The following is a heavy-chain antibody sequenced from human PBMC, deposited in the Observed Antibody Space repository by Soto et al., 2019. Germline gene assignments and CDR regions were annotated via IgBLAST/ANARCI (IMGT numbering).Heavy chain of an antibody. V-gene: IGHV3-74*01. CDR1: GFTFSSYW. J-gene: IGHJ4*02. Sequence: GGSLRLSCAASGFTFSSYWMHWVRQAPGKGLVWVSRINSDGSSTSYADSVKGRFTISRDNAKNTLYLQMNSLRAEDTAVYYCRSGNYDFWSGYPYYFDYWGQGTLVTVSS. D-gene: IGHD3-3*01. CDR3: RSGNYDFWSGYPYYFDY. CDR2: INSDGSST.